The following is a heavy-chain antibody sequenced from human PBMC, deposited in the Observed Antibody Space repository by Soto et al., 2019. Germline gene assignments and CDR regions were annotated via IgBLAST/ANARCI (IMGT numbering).Heavy chain of an antibody. J-gene: IGHJ3*02. CDR3: AREHSMVRGVIMGHDALDI. V-gene: IGHV1-2*04. Sequence: QVQLVQSGAEVKKPGASVKVSCKASGYTFTGYYMHWVRQAPGQGLEWMGWINPNSGGTNYAQKFQGWVTMTRDTSISTAYMELSRLRSDDTAVYYCAREHSMVRGVIMGHDALDIWGQGTMVTVSS. D-gene: IGHD3-10*01. CDR1: GYTFTGYY. CDR2: INPNSGGT.